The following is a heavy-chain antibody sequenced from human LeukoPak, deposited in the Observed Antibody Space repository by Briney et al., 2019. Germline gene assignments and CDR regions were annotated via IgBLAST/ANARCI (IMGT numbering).Heavy chain of an antibody. Sequence: ASVKVSCKASGYTFTGYYMHWVRQAPGQGLEWMGWINPNSGGTNYAQKFQGRVTMTRDTSINTAYMELSRLRSDDTAVYYCARDGSGSYYNEYYYYGMDVWGQGTTVTVSS. CDR2: INPNSGGT. J-gene: IGHJ6*02. CDR1: GYTFTGYY. D-gene: IGHD3-10*01. V-gene: IGHV1-2*02. CDR3: ARDGSGSYYNEYYYYGMDV.